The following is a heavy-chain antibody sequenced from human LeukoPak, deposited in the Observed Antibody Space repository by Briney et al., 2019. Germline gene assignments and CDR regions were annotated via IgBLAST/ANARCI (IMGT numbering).Heavy chain of an antibody. CDR2: IYYSGST. Sequence: PSETLSLTCTVSGGSISNYYWTWIRQPPGKGLEWIGYIYYSGSTNYNPSLKNRVTISVDTSKNQFSLKLSSVTAADTAVYYCAGSLGYCTSNFCYLKYWGQGTLVTVSS. CDR1: GGSISNYY. D-gene: IGHD2-2*01. CDR3: AGSLGYCTSNFCYLKY. V-gene: IGHV4-59*12. J-gene: IGHJ4*02.